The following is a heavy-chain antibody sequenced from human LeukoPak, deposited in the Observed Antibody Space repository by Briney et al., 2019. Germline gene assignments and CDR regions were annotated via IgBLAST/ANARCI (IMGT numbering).Heavy chain of an antibody. CDR1: GYTFTGYY. V-gene: IGHV1-2*06. D-gene: IGHD6-19*01. CDR2: IKPNSGGT. Sequence: ASVKASCKASGYTFTGYYIHWVRQAPGQGLEWMGRIKPNSGGTKYAQKFQGRVTMTRDTSISTAYMELSRLRSDDTAVYYCARYDSTGYSSGWYKDWGQGTLVTVSS. J-gene: IGHJ4*02. CDR3: ARYDSTGYSSGWYKD.